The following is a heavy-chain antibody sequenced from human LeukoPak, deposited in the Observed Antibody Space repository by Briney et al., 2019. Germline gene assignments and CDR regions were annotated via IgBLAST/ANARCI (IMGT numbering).Heavy chain of an antibody. CDR2: IRKDAGKT. D-gene: IGHD6-19*01. CDR1: GFTFSTYG. CDR3: ARVRLGEISGWYIFDD. Sequence: GGSLRLSCKASGFTFSTYGFHWVRQAPGKGPEWMAFIRKDAGKTYYADSVKGRFSISRDISKNTLYLQMNSLRAEDTAVYYCARVRLGEISGWYIFDDWGQGTLVTVSS. J-gene: IGHJ4*02. V-gene: IGHV3-30*02.